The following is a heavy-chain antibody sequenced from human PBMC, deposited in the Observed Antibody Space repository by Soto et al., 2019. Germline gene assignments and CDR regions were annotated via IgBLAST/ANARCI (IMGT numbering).Heavy chain of an antibody. D-gene: IGHD3-22*01. Sequence: VASVKVSCKASGYTFTSYGISWVRQAPGQGLEWMGWISAYNGNTNYAQKLQGRVTMTTDTSTSTAYMELRSLRSDDTAVYYCARAYRYYYDSSGYTPPDYWGQGTLVTVSS. CDR3: ARAYRYYYDSSGYTPPDY. J-gene: IGHJ4*02. CDR1: GYTFTSYG. V-gene: IGHV1-18*01. CDR2: ISAYNGNT.